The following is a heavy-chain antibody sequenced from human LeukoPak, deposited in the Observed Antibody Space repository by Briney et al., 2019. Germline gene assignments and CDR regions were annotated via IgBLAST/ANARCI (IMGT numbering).Heavy chain of an antibody. Sequence: PGGSLRLSCAASGFTFRDYHMSWIRQAPGKGLEWVANTREDGSEKYYVDSVKGRFTISRDNAKNSLYLQMNSLRAEDAAVYYCARELAGHYYGSGSSFDYWGQGTLVTVSS. D-gene: IGHD3-10*01. CDR1: GFTFRDYH. CDR2: TREDGSEK. CDR3: ARELAGHYYGSGSSFDY. V-gene: IGHV3-7*01. J-gene: IGHJ4*02.